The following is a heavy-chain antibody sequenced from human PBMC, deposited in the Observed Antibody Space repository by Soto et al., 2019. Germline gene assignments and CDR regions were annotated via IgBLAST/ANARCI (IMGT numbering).Heavy chain of an antibody. J-gene: IGHJ4*02. CDR2: IYYSGST. Sequence: SETLSLTCTVADECRSRYYSNWLQQPPGKGLEWIGYIYYSGSTNYNPSLKSRVTISVDTSKNQFSLKLSSVTAADTAVYYCARQRSSSYGGVQYYLDYWGQGTLVTVSS. D-gene: IGHD6-13*01. CDR3: ARQRSSSYGGVQYYLDY. CDR1: DECRSRYY. V-gene: IGHV4-59*08.